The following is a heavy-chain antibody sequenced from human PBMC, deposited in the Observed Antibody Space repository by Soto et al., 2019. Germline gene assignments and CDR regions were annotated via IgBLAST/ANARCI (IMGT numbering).Heavy chain of an antibody. CDR3: ARGQTSQQLAYYYYYYGMDV. V-gene: IGHV4-59*01. Sequence: SETLSLTCTVSGGSISSYYWSWIRQPPGKGLEWIGYIYYSGSTNYNPSLKSRVTISVDTSKNQFSLKLSSVTAADTAVYYCARGQTSQQLAYYYYYYGMDVWGQGTTVTVSS. CDR1: GGSISSYY. CDR2: IYYSGST. J-gene: IGHJ6*02. D-gene: IGHD6-13*01.